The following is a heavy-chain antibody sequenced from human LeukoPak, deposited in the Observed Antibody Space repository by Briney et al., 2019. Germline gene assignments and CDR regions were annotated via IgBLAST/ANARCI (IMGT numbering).Heavy chain of an antibody. Sequence: SETLSLTCSVSGGSMSSYYWSWIRQSPGKGLEWIGYIYHSGSTDYNSSLKSRVTISEDTSKKQFPLKVSSVAAADTAVYYCARGFRGASLDYWGQGTLVTVSS. CDR2: IYHSGST. CDR1: GGSMSSYY. V-gene: IGHV4-59*01. D-gene: IGHD1-26*01. J-gene: IGHJ4*02. CDR3: ARGFRGASLDY.